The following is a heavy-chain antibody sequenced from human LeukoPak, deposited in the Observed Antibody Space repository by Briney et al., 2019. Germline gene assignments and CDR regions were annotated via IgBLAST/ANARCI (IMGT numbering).Heavy chain of an antibody. CDR3: ARDGRQWVPLNWFDP. CDR1: GYTFNTYG. Sequence: GASVKVSCKASGYTFNTYGINWVRQAPGQGLEWMGWISAYNVNTNYAQNFQGRITLTTDTSTSTAYMELTSLRFDDTAVYYCARDGRQWVPLNWFDPWGQGTLVIVSS. CDR2: ISAYNVNT. V-gene: IGHV1-18*04. D-gene: IGHD6-19*01. J-gene: IGHJ5*02.